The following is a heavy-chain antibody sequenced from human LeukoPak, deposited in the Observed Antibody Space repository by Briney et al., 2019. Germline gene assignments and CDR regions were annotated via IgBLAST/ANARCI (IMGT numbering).Heavy chain of an antibody. CDR1: GGSISDYY. V-gene: IGHV4-59*01. CDR3: ARDRGLDYGDYEGKNYGMDV. Sequence: SETLSLTCTVSGGSISDYYWNWIRQSPGKGLEWVGSIYYSGNTKYNPSLKSRVTISVDTSKIQFSLKLRSVTAADTAVYYCARDRGLDYGDYEGKNYGMDVWGQGTTVTVSS. J-gene: IGHJ6*02. D-gene: IGHD4-17*01. CDR2: IYYSGNT.